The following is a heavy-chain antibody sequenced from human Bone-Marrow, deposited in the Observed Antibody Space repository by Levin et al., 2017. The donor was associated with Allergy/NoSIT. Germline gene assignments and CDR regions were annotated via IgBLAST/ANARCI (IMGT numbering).Heavy chain of an antibody. J-gene: IGHJ6*03. CDR1: GFTFSSYA. Sequence: PGGSLRLSCAASGFTFSSYAMHWVRQAPGKGLEWVAVISSDGSNKDYADSVKGRFTISRDNSKNTLYLQVNSLRAEDTAVYYCARDPYGSGGYYYYTDVWGKGTTVTVSS. V-gene: IGHV3-30-3*01. CDR2: ISSDGSNK. D-gene: IGHD3-10*01. CDR3: ARDPYGSGGYYYYTDV.